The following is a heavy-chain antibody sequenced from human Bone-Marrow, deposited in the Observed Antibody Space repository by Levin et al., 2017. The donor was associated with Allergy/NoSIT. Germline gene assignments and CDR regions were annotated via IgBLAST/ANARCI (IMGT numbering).Heavy chain of an antibody. CDR1: GFTFSSHA. J-gene: IGHJ4*02. V-gene: IGHV3-30*04. CDR2: ISSNGGNT. CDR3: ARVEYSGSYGWPS. D-gene: IGHD1-26*01. Sequence: SCAASGFTFSSHAMHWVRQAPGKGLECVAIISSNGGNTHYADSVKGRFTISRDNSKNTVFLQMSSLRPEDTAVYYCARVEYSGSYGWPSWGQGTLVSVSS.